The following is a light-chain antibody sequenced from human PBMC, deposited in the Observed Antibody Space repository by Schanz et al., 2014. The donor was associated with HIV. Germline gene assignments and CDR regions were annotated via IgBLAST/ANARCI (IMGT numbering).Light chain of an antibody. CDR3: QRSNSAPFA. Sequence: EIVLTQSPGTLSLSPGERATLSCRASQSVSSSYLAWYQQKPGQAPRLLIYGASSRATDIPDRFSGSGSGTDFTLTISRLEPEDAGTYYCQRSNSAPFAFGPETKVDI. V-gene: IGKV3-20*01. J-gene: IGKJ3*01. CDR2: GAS. CDR1: QSVSSSY.